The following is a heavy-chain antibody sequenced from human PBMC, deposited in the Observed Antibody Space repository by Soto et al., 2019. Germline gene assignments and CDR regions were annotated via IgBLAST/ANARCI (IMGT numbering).Heavy chain of an antibody. D-gene: IGHD1-20*01. V-gene: IGHV4-30-4*01. Sequence: PSETLSLTCTVSGRSISSGDYYWSWIRQPPGKGLEWIGYIYYSGSTYYNPSLKSRVTISVDTSKNQFFLKLSSVTAADTAVYYCASAAYNWAEFDYWGQGTLVTVYS. J-gene: IGHJ4*02. CDR2: IYYSGST. CDR3: ASAAYNWAEFDY. CDR1: GRSISSGDYY.